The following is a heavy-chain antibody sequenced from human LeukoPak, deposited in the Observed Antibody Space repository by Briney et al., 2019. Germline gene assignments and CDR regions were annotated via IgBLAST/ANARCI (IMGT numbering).Heavy chain of an antibody. CDR2: ISGSGGST. CDR3: ARTRPDYYYDSSGYINWFDP. J-gene: IGHJ5*02. CDR1: GFTFSSYS. D-gene: IGHD3-22*01. Sequence: GGSLRLSCAASGFTFSSYSMNWVRQAPGKGLEWVSAISGSGGSTYYADSVKGRFTISRDNSKNTLYLQMNSLRAEDTAVYYCARTRPDYYYDSSGYINWFDPWGQGTLVTVSS. V-gene: IGHV3-23*01.